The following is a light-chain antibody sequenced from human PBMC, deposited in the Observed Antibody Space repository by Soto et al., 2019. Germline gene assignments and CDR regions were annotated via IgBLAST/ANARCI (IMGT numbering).Light chain of an antibody. CDR1: SSNIGAGYD. J-gene: IGLJ2*01. CDR2: GNS. Sequence: QSVLTQPPSVSGAPGQRVTISCTGSSSNIGAGYDVHWYQQLPGTAPKLLIYGNSNRPSGVPDRFSGSKSGTSASLAITGRQAEDGADYYCQSYDSSVVFGGGTKLTVL. CDR3: QSYDSSVV. V-gene: IGLV1-40*01.